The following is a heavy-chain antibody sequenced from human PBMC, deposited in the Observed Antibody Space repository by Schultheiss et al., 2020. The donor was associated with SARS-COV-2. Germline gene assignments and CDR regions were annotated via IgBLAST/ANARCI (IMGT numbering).Heavy chain of an antibody. D-gene: IGHD6-19*01. J-gene: IGHJ6*02. CDR3: ARGRRYSSGWKLSYYYYGMDV. CDR1: GYSISSGYY. V-gene: IGHV4-38-2*01. Sequence: SQTLSLTCAVSGYSISSGYYWGWIRQPPGKGLEWIGEIYHSGSTNYNPSLKSRVTISVDTSKNQFSLKLSSVTAADTAVYYCARGRRYSSGWKLSYYYYGMDVWGQGTTVTVSS. CDR2: IYHSGST.